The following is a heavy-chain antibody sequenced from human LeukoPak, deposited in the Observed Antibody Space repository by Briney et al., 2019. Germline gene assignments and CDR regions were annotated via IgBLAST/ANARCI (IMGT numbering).Heavy chain of an antibody. V-gene: IGHV3-23*01. CDR3: ARDTLEAFDI. CDR2: ISGSDAGT. J-gene: IGHJ3*02. CDR1: GFTFGDYA. Sequence: GGSLRLSCTASGFTFGDYAMSWVRQAPGKGLEWVSAISGSDAGTYYADSVKGRFTISRDNSKNTLYLQMNSLRAEDTAVYYCARDTLEAFDIWGQGTMVTVSS.